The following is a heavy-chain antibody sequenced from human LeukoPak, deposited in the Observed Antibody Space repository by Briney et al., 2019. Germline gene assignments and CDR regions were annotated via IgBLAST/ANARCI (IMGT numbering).Heavy chain of an antibody. CDR3: AKGYGDYVADAFDI. Sequence: TGGCLSLSCAASGFTFSSYGMHWVRQAPGKGLEWVAFIRYDGSNKYYADSVKGRFTISRDNSKNTLYLQMNSLRAEDTAVYYCAKGYGDYVADAFDIWGQGTMVTVSS. CDR1: GFTFSSYG. D-gene: IGHD4-17*01. J-gene: IGHJ3*02. V-gene: IGHV3-30*02. CDR2: IRYDGSNK.